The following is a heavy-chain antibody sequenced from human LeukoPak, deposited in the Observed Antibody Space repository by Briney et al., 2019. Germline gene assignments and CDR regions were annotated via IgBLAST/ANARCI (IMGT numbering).Heavy chain of an antibody. CDR3: ARGYSYGYVYYFDY. V-gene: IGHV4-59*11. Sequence: SETLSLTCTVAGGSIRSHYWSWIRQPPGKGLEGIGYIYYSGSTNYNPSLRSRVTISVDTSKNQFSLKLCSVTAADTAVYYCARGYSYGYVYYFDYWGQGTLVSVSS. CDR2: IYYSGST. J-gene: IGHJ4*02. D-gene: IGHD5-18*01. CDR1: GGSIRSHY.